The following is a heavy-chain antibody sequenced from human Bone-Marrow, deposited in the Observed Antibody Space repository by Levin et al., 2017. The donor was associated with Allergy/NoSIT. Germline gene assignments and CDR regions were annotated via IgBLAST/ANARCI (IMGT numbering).Heavy chain of an antibody. D-gene: IGHD3-10*01. CDR1: GYTFTDYA. CDR2: INGGNDDA. V-gene: IGHV1-3*01. CDR3: ARDRSGSAYVNYYYYGMDV. J-gene: IGHJ6*02. Sequence: GESLKISCKASGYTFTDYAMHWVRQAPGHRPEWLGWINGGNDDAKYSPEFQARVTITRDASATTVYLEVTTLTYEDTAVYFCARDRSGSAYVNYYYYGMDVWGQGTTVTVS.